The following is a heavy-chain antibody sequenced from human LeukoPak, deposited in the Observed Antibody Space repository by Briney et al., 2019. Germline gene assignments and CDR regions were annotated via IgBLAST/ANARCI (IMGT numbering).Heavy chain of an antibody. J-gene: IGHJ2*01. CDR1: GGSFSGYY. Sequence: SETLSLTCAVYGGSFSGYYWSWIRQPPGKGLERIGEINHSGSTNYNPSLKSRVTISVDTSKNQFSLKLSSVTAADTAGYYCXXXDSXGXYDWYFDLWGRGTLVTVSS. CDR3: XXXDSXGXYDWYFDL. V-gene: IGHV4-34*01. D-gene: IGHD6-19*01. CDR2: INHSGST.